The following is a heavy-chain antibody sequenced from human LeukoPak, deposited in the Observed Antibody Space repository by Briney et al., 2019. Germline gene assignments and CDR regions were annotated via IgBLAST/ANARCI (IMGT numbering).Heavy chain of an antibody. CDR3: ARDVVVVITTSLDAFDI. V-gene: IGHV1-69*05. CDR1: AGTFSSYA. Sequence: ASVKVSCKASAGTFSSYAISWVRQAPGQGLEWMGRIIPIFGTANYAQKFQGRVTITTDESTSTAYMELSSLRSEDTAVYYCARDVVVVITTSLDAFDIWGQGTMVTVSS. CDR2: IIPIFGTA. J-gene: IGHJ3*02. D-gene: IGHD3-22*01.